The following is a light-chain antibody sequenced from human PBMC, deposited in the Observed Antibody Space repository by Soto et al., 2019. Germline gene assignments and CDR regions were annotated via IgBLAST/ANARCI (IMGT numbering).Light chain of an antibody. V-gene: IGKV2-30*01. CDR2: KVS. Sequence: DVVMTQSPLSLSVTLGQPASISCRSGQSLVYSDGNTYLYWFHQRPGQSPRRLIYKVSNRDSGVPDRFSGSGSGTDFTLEISRVEAEDVGLYYCMQGSHWPYTFGQGTKLEIK. J-gene: IGKJ2*01. CDR3: MQGSHWPYT. CDR1: QSLVYSDGNTY.